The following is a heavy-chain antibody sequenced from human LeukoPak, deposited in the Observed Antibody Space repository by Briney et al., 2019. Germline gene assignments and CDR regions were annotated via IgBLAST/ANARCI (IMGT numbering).Heavy chain of an antibody. V-gene: IGHV3-66*01. D-gene: IGHD3-10*01. CDR3: ARAGSGSYYYYYYYMDV. Sequence: PGGSLRLSCAASGFTVSNNYMSWVRQAPGKGLEWVSVIYSGGSTYYADSVKGRFTISRDNSKNTLYLQMNSLRAEDTAVYYCARAGSGSYYYYYYYMDVWGKGTTVTVSS. CDR1: GFTVSNNY. CDR2: IYSGGST. J-gene: IGHJ6*03.